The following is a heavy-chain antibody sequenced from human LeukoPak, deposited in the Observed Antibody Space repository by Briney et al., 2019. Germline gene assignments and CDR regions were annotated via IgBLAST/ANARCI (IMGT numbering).Heavy chain of an antibody. CDR2: IYYSGST. CDR3: ARQFGDY. J-gene: IGHJ4*02. CDR1: GGSISSYY. Sequence: PSETLYLTCTVSGGSISSYYWSWIRQPPGKGLEWIGYIYYSGSTNYNPSLKSRVTISVDTSKNQFSLKLSSVTAADTAMYYCARQFGDYWGQGTLVTVSS. V-gene: IGHV4-59*08. D-gene: IGHD3-10*01.